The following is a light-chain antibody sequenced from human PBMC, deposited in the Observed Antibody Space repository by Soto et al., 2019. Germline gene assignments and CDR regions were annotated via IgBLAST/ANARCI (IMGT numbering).Light chain of an antibody. CDR2: AAS. J-gene: IGKJ4*01. Sequence: AIRMTQSPSSLSASTGDRVTITFRASQGISSYLAWYQQKPGKAPKLLIYAASTLQSGVPSRFSGSGSGTDFTLTISSLQPDDFAAYYCQQYNYYSAFGGGTKVDIK. CDR1: QGISSY. CDR3: QQYNYYSA. V-gene: IGKV1-8*01.